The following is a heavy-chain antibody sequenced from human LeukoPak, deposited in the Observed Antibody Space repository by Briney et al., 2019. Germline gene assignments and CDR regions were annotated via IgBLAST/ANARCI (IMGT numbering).Heavy chain of an antibody. D-gene: IGHD3-22*01. CDR1: GGSVSSGSYY. J-gene: IGHJ6*02. CDR2: IYYSGST. Sequence: PSETLSLTCTVSGGSVSSGSYYWSWIRQPPGKGLEWIGYIYYSGSTNYNPSLKSRVTISVDTSKNQFSLKLSSVTAADTAVYYCARGGYYYDSSGYRPYYYGMDVWGQGTTVTVSS. CDR3: ARGGYYYDSSGYRPYYYGMDV. V-gene: IGHV4-61*01.